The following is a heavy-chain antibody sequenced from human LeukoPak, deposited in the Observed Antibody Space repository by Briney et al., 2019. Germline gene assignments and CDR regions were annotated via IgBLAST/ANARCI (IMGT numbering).Heavy chain of an antibody. V-gene: IGHV3-53*01. Sequence: PGGSLRLSCAASGFTVITNDMSWVRQAPGKGLEWVSVLYSDGNTKYADSVQGRFTISRDNSKNTLYLEMNSLSPDDTAVYYWARGVEPLAANTLAYWGQGTLVTASS. CDR3: ARGVEPLAANTLAY. CDR2: LYSDGNT. J-gene: IGHJ4*02. D-gene: IGHD1-14*01. CDR1: GFTVITND.